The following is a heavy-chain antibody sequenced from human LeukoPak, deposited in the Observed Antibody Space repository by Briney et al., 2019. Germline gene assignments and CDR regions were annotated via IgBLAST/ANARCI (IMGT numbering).Heavy chain of an antibody. CDR3: AKVADHALQYYFDY. D-gene: IGHD5-24*01. V-gene: IGHV3-23*01. J-gene: IGHJ4*02. CDR2: MSGRGNIT. Sequence: GGSLRLSCAASGFTFSSYAMSWVRQAPGKGLEWVSAMSGRGNITNYVDSVKGRFTISRDNSKNTLYLQMNSLRAEDTAVCYCAKVADHALQYYFDYWGQGTLVTVSS. CDR1: GFTFSSYA.